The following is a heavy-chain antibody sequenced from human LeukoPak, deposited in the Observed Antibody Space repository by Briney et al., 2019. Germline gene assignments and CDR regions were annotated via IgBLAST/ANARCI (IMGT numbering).Heavy chain of an antibody. J-gene: IGHJ4*02. V-gene: IGHV3-74*01. Sequence: GGSLRLSCVASGFTFRNAWMHWVRQAPGKGLVWVSRINSDGSSTSYADSVKGRFTISRDNAKNTLYLQMNSLRAEDTAVYYCARATSSGSYRILDYWGQGTLVTVSS. CDR2: INSDGSST. D-gene: IGHD6-19*01. CDR1: GFTFRNAW. CDR3: ARATSSGSYRILDY.